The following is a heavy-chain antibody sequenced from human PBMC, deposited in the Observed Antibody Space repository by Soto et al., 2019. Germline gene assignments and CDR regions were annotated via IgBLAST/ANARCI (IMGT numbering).Heavy chain of an antibody. CDR1: GFTLSNYE. V-gene: IGHV3-64*01. CDR3: ARRGYGSRWPNVYMDV. D-gene: IGHD6-13*01. CDR2: ISNNGAHT. J-gene: IGHJ6*03. Sequence: EAQLVESGGGLVQPGGSLRLSCAASGFTLSNYEMHWVRQAPGKGLEYVSGISNNGAHTDYAKSVKSRFTISRDNSENTLYLQMGSLRAEDMALYYCARRGYGSRWPNVYMDVWGKGTTVTGSS.